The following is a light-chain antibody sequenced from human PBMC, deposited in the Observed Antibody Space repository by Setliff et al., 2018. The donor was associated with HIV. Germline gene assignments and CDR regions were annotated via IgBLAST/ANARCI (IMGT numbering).Light chain of an antibody. CDR2: WAS. J-gene: IGKJ2*01. CDR1: QSILYTYNNENY. Sequence: DIVMTQSPDSLAVSLGERATIKCKSSQSILYTYNNENYLAWYQQKPGQPPKLLIYWASTRKSGVPDRFSGSGSGTDFTLTISSLQAEDVAVYYCQHYFSFPYTFGQGTKWIS. CDR3: QHYFSFPYT. V-gene: IGKV4-1*01.